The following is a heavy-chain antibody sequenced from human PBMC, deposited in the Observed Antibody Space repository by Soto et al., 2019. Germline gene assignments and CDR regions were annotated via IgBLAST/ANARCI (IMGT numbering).Heavy chain of an antibody. J-gene: IGHJ6*03. Sequence: GESLKISCKGSGYSFTSYWIGWVRQMPGKGLEWMGIIYPGDSDTRYSPSFQGQVTISADKSISTAYLQWSSLKASDTAMYYCARLQVVPANYYYYMDVWGKGTTVTVSS. V-gene: IGHV5-51*01. CDR3: ARLQVVPANYYYYMDV. CDR1: GYSFTSYW. CDR2: IYPGDSDT. D-gene: IGHD2-2*01.